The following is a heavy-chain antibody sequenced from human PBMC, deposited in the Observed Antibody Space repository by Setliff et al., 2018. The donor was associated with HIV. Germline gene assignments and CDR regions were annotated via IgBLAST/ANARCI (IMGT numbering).Heavy chain of an antibody. D-gene: IGHD3-10*02. CDR2: IIPLFGTA. J-gene: IGHJ6*03. V-gene: IGHV1-69*13. CDR1: GDTFSTYA. CDR3: ARIVRPSYYYYYYMDV. Sequence: ASVKVSCKTSGDTFSTYAISWVRQAPGQGLEWMGEIIPLFGTAHYAQRFQGRVTITADESTSTAYMELSSLRSEDTAVYYCARIVRPSYYYYYYMDVWGKGTTVTVSS.